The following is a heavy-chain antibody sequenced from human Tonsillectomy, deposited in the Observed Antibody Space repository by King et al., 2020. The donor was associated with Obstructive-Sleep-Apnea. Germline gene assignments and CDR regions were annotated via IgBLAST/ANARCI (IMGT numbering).Heavy chain of an antibody. Sequence: QLVQSGAEVKKPGSSVKVSCKASGGTFSSYAISWVRQAPGQGLEWMGGIIPIFGTANYAQKFQGRVTITADESTSTAYMELSSLRSEDTAVYYCAREGGRNCGVVIMANYYYYGMDVWGQGTTVTVSS. CDR3: AREGGRNCGVVIMANYYYYGMDV. CDR2: IIPIFGTA. CDR1: GGTFSSYA. J-gene: IGHJ6*02. D-gene: IGHD3-3*01. V-gene: IGHV1-69*01.